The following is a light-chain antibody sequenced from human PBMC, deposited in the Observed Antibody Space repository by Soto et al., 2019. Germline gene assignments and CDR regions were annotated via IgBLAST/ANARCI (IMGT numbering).Light chain of an antibody. V-gene: IGKV3-20*01. J-gene: IGKJ1*01. CDR2: AAS. CDR1: QSVSSGY. Sequence: EIVLTQSPGTLSLSPGERATLYCRASQSVSSGYLAWYQQKPGQAPRLLIYAASSRAAGIPDRFSSSGSGTDFTLTISRLEPEDFAVYYCQQYGGPPQTFGQGTKVDIK. CDR3: QQYGGPPQT.